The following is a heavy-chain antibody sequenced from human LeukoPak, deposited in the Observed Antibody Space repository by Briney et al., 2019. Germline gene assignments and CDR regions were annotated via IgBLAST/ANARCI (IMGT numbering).Heavy chain of an antibody. CDR2: IYTSGST. CDR3: ASNLHYYDSSGYYYDY. Sequence: SETLSLTCTVSGGSISSGSYYWSWIRQPAGKGLEWIGRIYTSGSTNYNPSLKSRVTISVDTSKNQFSLKLSSVTAADTAVYYCASNLHYYDSSGYYYDYGGERTLVTVS. CDR1: GGSISSGSYY. J-gene: IGHJ4*02. D-gene: IGHD3-22*01. V-gene: IGHV4-61*02.